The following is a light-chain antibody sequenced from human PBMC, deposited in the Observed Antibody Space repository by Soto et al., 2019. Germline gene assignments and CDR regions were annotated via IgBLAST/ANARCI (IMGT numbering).Light chain of an antibody. V-gene: IGKV3-11*01. J-gene: IGKJ1*01. CDR3: QQYNDWPPT. Sequence: EIVLTQSPVTLSLSPGERATLSCRASQSVSSYLAWYQQKPGQAPRLLIYGASNRATGIPARFSGSGSGTDFTLTISSLEPEDFAVYYCQQYNDWPPTFGQGTKVDIK. CDR1: QSVSSY. CDR2: GAS.